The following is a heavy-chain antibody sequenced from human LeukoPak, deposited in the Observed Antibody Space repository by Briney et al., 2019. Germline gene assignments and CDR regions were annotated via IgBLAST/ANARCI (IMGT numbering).Heavy chain of an antibody. CDR3: ARVRWLQYNDAFDI. Sequence: PSETLSLTCTVSGSSINVYYWSWIRQPPGKGLEWIGYIYYSGSTNYNPSLKSRVTISVDTSKNQFSLKLSSVTAADTAVYYCARVRWLQYNDAFDIWGQGTMVTVSS. V-gene: IGHV4-59*01. J-gene: IGHJ3*02. CDR2: IYYSGST. D-gene: IGHD5-24*01. CDR1: GSSINVYY.